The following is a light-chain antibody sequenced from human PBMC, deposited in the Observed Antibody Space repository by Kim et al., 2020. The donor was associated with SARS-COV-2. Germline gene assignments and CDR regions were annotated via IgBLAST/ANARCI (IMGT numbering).Light chain of an antibody. Sequence: ATGGDRVALTCRASQTISNSLNWYQQSEGKAPNLLIYGAANLPSGVSSRFTGRRSGTVFTLTITGVQREDFATYYCQQSYGTLEYTFGQGTKLEI. V-gene: IGKV1-39*01. CDR2: GAA. CDR3: QQSYGTLEYT. J-gene: IGKJ2*01. CDR1: QTISNS.